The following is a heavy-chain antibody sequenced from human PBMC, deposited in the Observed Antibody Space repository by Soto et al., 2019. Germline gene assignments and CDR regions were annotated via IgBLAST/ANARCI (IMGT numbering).Heavy chain of an antibody. D-gene: IGHD6-13*01. V-gene: IGHV3-33*01. CDR3: ARDHIALDY. Sequence: QVQLVESGGGVVQPGRSLRLSCAASGFTFSSYGMHWVRQAPGKGLEWVAGIWYDGSNKYYADSVKGRFTISRDNSKKTVYLQMNSLRAEDTAVYYCARDHIALDYWGQGTQVTVSS. CDR2: IWYDGSNK. J-gene: IGHJ4*02. CDR1: GFTFSSYG.